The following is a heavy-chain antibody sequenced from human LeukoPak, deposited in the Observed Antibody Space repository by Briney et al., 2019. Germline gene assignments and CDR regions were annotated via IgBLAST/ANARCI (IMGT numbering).Heavy chain of an antibody. CDR2: IRYDGSNK. J-gene: IGHJ4*02. CDR1: GFTFSSYG. Sequence: GGSLRLSCAASGFTFSSYGMHWVRQAPGKGLEWVAFIRYDGSNKYYADSVKGRFTISRDNSKNTLYLQMNSLRSDDTAVYYCARVVGVFDMTTVTTGEDYWGQGTLVTVSS. V-gene: IGHV3-30*02. CDR3: ARVVGVFDMTTVTTGEDY. D-gene: IGHD4-17*01.